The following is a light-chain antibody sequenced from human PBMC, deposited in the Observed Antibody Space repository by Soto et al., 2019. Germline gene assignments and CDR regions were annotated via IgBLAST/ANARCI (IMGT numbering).Light chain of an antibody. CDR3: HQYISYPYP. V-gene: IGKV1-5*01. CDR1: QSISVW. CDR2: DVS. J-gene: IGKJ2*01. Sequence: IQMTQSPSTLSASVGDRVTIPCRASQSISVWLAWYQQKPGRAPKLLIFDVSTLASGVPSRFSGSGSGPEFTLTINSLQADDFATYYCHQYISYPYPFGQRSKVDVK.